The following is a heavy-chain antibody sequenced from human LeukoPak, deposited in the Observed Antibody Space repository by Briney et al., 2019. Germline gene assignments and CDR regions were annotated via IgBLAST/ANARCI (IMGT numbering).Heavy chain of an antibody. D-gene: IGHD3-16*01. CDR1: GGSIGSFN. Sequence: SETLSLTCRVSGGSIGSFNWNWIRQPPGKGLEWIGYIYNSGSTNYNPSPKSRVTISVDASKNEFSLKLRSVTAADTAVYYCARGSVLLAMDVWGKGTTVTISS. CDR2: IYNSGST. J-gene: IGHJ6*03. V-gene: IGHV4-59*01. CDR3: ARGSVLLAMDV.